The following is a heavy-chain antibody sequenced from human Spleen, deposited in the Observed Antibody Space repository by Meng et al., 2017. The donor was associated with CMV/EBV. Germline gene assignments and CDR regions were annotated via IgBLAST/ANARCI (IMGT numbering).Heavy chain of an antibody. D-gene: IGHD4-11*01. CDR3: ARGIAVLQYLGKGYYFDS. V-gene: IGHV4-30-2*01. Sequence: QLQLQESGSGLVKPSQTLSLTCAVSGGSINTPGYSWSWFRQPPGKGLEWIAYIYHTGSTYYNPSLKSRLTVSLDMSQNHFSLSLNSVTAADTAVYYCARGIAVLQYLGKGYYFDSWGQGTLVTVSS. CDR2: IYHTGST. CDR1: GGSINTPGYS. J-gene: IGHJ4*02.